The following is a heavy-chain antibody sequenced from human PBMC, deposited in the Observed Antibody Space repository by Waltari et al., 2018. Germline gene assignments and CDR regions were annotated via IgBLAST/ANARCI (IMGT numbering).Heavy chain of an antibody. CDR1: GFIFSSYN. D-gene: IGHD3-16*01. Sequence: DVQLVESGGGLVKPGGSLRLSCAASGFIFSSYNLNWLRQAPGKGLEWVSSISSTSSYICYADSVKGRFTISRDNAKDSLFLQMDSLRADDTAVYYCAKDEGAFIPGWFDSWGQGTLVTVSS. V-gene: IGHV3-21*01. CDR3: AKDEGAFIPGWFDS. CDR2: ISSTSSYI. J-gene: IGHJ5*01.